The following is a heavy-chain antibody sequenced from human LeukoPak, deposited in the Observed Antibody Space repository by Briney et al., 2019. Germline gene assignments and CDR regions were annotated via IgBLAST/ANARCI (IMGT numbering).Heavy chain of an antibody. CDR2: IWYDGSNK. Sequence: GRSLRLSCAASGFTFNSYGMHWVRQAPGKGLEWVALIWYDGSNKYYADSVKGRFTISRDNSKNTLYLQMNSLRAEDTAVYYCAKDPLMTTVTHFDYWGQGTLVTVSS. CDR3: AKDPLMTTVTHFDY. V-gene: IGHV3-33*06. CDR1: GFTFNSYG. J-gene: IGHJ4*02. D-gene: IGHD4-11*01.